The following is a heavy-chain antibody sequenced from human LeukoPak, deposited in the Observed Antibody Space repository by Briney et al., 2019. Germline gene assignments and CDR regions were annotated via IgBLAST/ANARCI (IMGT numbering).Heavy chain of an antibody. V-gene: IGHV1-69*04. J-gene: IGHJ4*02. Sequence: SVKVSCKASGGTFSSYAISWVRQAPGQGLEWMGRIIPILGIANYAQKFQGRVTITADKSTSTAYMELSSLRSEDTAVYYCARDPSNYYDSSGYPDNFDYWGQGTLVTVSS. D-gene: IGHD3-22*01. CDR1: GGTFSSYA. CDR2: IIPILGIA. CDR3: ARDPSNYYDSSGYPDNFDY.